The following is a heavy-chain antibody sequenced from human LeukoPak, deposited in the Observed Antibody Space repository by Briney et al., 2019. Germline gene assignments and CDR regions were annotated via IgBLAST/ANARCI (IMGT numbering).Heavy chain of an antibody. V-gene: IGHV1-18*01. CDR2: ISAYNGNT. Sequence: ASVKVSCKASGYTFTSYGISWVRQAPGQGLEWMGWISAYNGNTNYALKLQGRVTMTTDTSTSTAYMELRSLRSDDTAVYYCARAVAYCGGDCLIDYWGQGTLVTVSS. CDR1: GYTFTSYG. D-gene: IGHD2-21*02. CDR3: ARAVAYCGGDCLIDY. J-gene: IGHJ4*02.